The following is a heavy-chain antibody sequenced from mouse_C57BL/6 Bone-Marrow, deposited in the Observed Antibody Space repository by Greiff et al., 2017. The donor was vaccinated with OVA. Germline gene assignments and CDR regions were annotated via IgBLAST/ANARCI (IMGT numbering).Heavy chain of an antibody. CDR1: GYTFTDYN. V-gene: IGHV1-18*01. D-gene: IGHD1-1*01. CDR3: ARRGLYYYGPYYAMDY. CDR2: INPNNGGT. J-gene: IGHJ4*01. Sequence: EVQLQESGPELVKPGASVKIPCKASGYTFTDYNMDWVKQSHGKSIEWIGDINPNNGGTIYNQKFKSKATLTVDKSSSTAYMELRSLTSEDTAVYYCARRGLYYYGPYYAMDYWGQGTSVTVSS.